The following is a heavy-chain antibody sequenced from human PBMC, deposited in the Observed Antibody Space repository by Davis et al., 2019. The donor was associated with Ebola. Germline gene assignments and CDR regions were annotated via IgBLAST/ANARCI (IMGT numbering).Heavy chain of an antibody. CDR1: GFTFSSYD. Sequence: GGSLRPSCAAFGFTFSSYDMHWVRQATGKGLEWVSAIGTAGDTYYPGSVKGRFTISRENAKNSLYLQMNSLRAEDTAVYYCARGTHGDLPLDYWGQGTLVTVSS. J-gene: IGHJ4*02. D-gene: IGHD4-17*01. CDR3: ARGTHGDLPLDY. CDR2: IGTAGDT. V-gene: IGHV3-13*01.